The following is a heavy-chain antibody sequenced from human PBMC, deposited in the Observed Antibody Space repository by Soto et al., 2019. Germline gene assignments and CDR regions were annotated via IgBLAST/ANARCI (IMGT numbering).Heavy chain of an antibody. CDR3: ARLPWLPPAASPLLTYYFDY. CDR1: GGSISSSSYY. V-gene: IGHV4-39*01. Sequence: PSETLSLTCSVSGGSISSSSYYWGWIRQPPGKGLEWIGNIYYNGSTYYNPSLKSRVTISVDTSKNQFSLKLSSVTAADTAVYYCARLPWLPPAASPLLTYYFDYWGQGTLVTVSS. J-gene: IGHJ4*02. CDR2: IYYNGST. D-gene: IGHD2-2*01.